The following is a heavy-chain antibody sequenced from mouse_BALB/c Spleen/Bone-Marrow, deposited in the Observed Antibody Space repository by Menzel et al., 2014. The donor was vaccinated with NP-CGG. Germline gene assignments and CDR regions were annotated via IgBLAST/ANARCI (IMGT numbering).Heavy chain of an antibody. CDR2: INPDSSTI. CDR1: GFDFSRYW. D-gene: IGHD1-1*01. Sequence: EVKLLESGGGLVQPGGSLKLSCAASGFDFSRYWMGWVRQAPGRGLKWIGEINPDSSTIYYTPSLKDKFIISRDNAKNAIYQQMSKVRSEDTICYYCGRLGYYGMMAYWGQGTPVTVSS. V-gene: IGHV4-1*02. J-gene: IGHJ4*01. CDR3: GRLGYYGMMAY.